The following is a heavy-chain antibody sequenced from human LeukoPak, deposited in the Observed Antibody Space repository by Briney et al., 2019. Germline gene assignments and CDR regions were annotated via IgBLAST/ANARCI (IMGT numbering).Heavy chain of an antibody. CDR1: GFTFSSHS. V-gene: IGHV3-21*01. CDR3: ARDLATIRNFDY. Sequence: GGSLRLSCAAAGFTFSSHSMNWVRQAPGEGLEWVASINHFSSYIHYADSVKGRFTISSDNAKNSLYLQMNSLRAEDTAVYYCARDLATIRNFDYWGQGTLVTVSS. D-gene: IGHD5-24*01. CDR2: INHFSSYI. J-gene: IGHJ4*02.